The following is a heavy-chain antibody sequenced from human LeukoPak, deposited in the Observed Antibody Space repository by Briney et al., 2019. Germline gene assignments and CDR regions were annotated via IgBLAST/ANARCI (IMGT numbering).Heavy chain of an antibody. Sequence: PSETLSLTCTVSGGSMRSSSYYWGWIRQPPGKGLEWIGSIYYSGITYYNPSPKSRVTISVDTSKNQFSLKLSSVTAADTAVYYCARLDIVVVPASSFDHWGQGTLVTVSS. CDR1: GGSMRSSSYY. V-gene: IGHV4-39*01. CDR2: IYYSGIT. CDR3: ARLDIVVVPASSFDH. J-gene: IGHJ4*02. D-gene: IGHD2-2*01.